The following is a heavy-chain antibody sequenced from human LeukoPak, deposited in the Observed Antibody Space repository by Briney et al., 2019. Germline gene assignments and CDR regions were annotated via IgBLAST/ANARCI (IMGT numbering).Heavy chain of an antibody. CDR1: GFTFSSYS. Sequence: GGSLRLSCAASGFTFSSYSMNWVRQAPGKGLEWVSYISSSSTMYYADSVKGRFTISRDNAKNSLYLQMNSLRAEDTAVFYCARGRLVGAIYFDYWGQGTLVTVSS. J-gene: IGHJ4*02. CDR3: ARGRLVGAIYFDY. V-gene: IGHV3-48*04. D-gene: IGHD1-26*01. CDR2: ISSSSTM.